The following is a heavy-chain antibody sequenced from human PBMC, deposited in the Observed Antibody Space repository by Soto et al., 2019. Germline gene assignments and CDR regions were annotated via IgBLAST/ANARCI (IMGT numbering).Heavy chain of an antibody. CDR1: GFTFSSYA. V-gene: IGHV3-30-3*01. J-gene: IGHJ2*01. Sequence: QVQLVESGAGVVQPGRSLRLSCAASGFTFSSYAMHWVRQAPGKGLEWVAIISYDGSNKSYPDSVKGRFTVSRDNSKNTLDLQMNSLRAEDTAVYYCSREGPEKAFDLWGRGTLVTVSS. CDR2: ISYDGSNK. CDR3: SREGPEKAFDL.